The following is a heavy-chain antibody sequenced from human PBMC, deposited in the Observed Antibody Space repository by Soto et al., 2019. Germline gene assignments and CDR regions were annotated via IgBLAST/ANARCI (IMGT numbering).Heavy chain of an antibody. CDR2: IYQSGST. CDR3: ARVLGAPLYYLDC. CDR1: GYSISPGNY. J-gene: IGHJ4*02. D-gene: IGHD1-26*01. V-gene: IGHV4-38-2*02. Sequence: SETLALTCPVSGYSISPGNYWCWIRRPPGKGLEWIGSIYQSGSTYYNAALRGRATISVDTSKNQFSLRLSSVTDADTAVYYRARVLGAPLYYLDCWGQGTLVTVSS.